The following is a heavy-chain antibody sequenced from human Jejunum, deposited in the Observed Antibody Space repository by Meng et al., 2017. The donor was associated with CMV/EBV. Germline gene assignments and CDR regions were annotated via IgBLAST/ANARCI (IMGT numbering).Heavy chain of an antibody. V-gene: IGHV4-30-4*01. J-gene: IGHJ4*02. CDR3: ARGSIFVSFDS. CDR2: NHDNAST. Sequence: RWIPQPPGEGLEWIGYNHDNASTLYNPSLKSRVDISLGTSRNHFPLTLSSVTSEDTAVYFLARGSIFVSFDSWGQGTLVTVSS. D-gene: IGHD3-3*01.